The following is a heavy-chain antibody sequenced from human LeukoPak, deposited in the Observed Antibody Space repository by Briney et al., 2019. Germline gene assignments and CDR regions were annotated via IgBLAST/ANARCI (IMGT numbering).Heavy chain of an antibody. CDR3: VRGPNYVWGSYRYFDY. Sequence: PSETLSLTCTVSGASISSGDYYWSWIRQAPGKGLEWIGYIYYSGSTSYNPSLERRVIISVDTSKNQFSLKLTSVTAADTAVYYCVRGPNYVWGSYRYFDYWGQGTLVTVSS. D-gene: IGHD3-16*02. V-gene: IGHV4-30-4*01. CDR2: IYYSGST. CDR1: GASISSGDYY. J-gene: IGHJ4*02.